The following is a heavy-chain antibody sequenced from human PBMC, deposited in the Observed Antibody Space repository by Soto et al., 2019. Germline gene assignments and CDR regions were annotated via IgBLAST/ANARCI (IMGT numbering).Heavy chain of an antibody. CDR3: AKGPNTNVGWPYYFES. CDR1: GFSLANYP. J-gene: IGHJ4*02. CDR2: SSPRGDTI. D-gene: IGHD6-19*01. Sequence: GGSLRLSCVASGFSLANYPMNWVRQTPGKGLEWISYSSPRGDTIYYADSVEGRFTISRDNARNSLSLHMSSLRDEDSALYYCAKGPNTNVGWPYYFESWGQGGPVTVSS. V-gene: IGHV3-48*02.